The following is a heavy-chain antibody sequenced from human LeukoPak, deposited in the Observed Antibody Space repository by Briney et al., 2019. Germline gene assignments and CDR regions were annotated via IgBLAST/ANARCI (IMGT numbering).Heavy chain of an antibody. J-gene: IGHJ4*02. D-gene: IGHD4-23*01. V-gene: IGHV3-30*04. CDR3: ARAEGYGGELDS. Sequence: GGSLRLSCAASGFTFSTYAMHWVRQAPGKGLEWVAFIPYDGSNKYYADSVKGRFTISRENAKNRLYLQMNSLRAEDTAVYYCARAEGYGGELDSWGQGTLVTVSS. CDR2: IPYDGSNK. CDR1: GFTFSTYA.